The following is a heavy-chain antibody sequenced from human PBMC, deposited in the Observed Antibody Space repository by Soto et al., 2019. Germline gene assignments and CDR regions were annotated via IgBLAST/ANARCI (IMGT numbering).Heavy chain of an antibody. J-gene: IGHJ4*02. V-gene: IGHV3-23*01. CDR3: AKARAQYYDFWSGYPVDY. CDR2: ISGSGAST. D-gene: IGHD3-3*01. CDR1: GFTFSSYA. Sequence: GGSLRLSCAASGFTFSSYAMSWVRQAPGKGPEWVSAISGSGASTYYADSVKGRFTISRDNSKNTLYLQMNSLRAEDTAVYYCAKARAQYYDFWSGYPVDYWGQGTLVTVSS.